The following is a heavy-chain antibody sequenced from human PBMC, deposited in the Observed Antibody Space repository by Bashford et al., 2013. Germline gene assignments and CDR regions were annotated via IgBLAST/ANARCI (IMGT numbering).Heavy chain of an antibody. CDR2: INPSGSFT. D-gene: IGHD3-16*01. CDR3: ARYVYTDGFDI. J-gene: IGHJ3*02. V-gene: IGHV1-46*01. Sequence: WVRQAPGQGLEWLGFINPSGSFTIYAQKFQGRVTMTRDTSINTAYMELSSLRSDDTAVYFCARYVYTDGFDIWGQGTMVTVSS.